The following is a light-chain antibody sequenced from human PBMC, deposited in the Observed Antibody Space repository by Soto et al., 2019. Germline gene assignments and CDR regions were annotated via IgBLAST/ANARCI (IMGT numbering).Light chain of an antibody. V-gene: IGKV1-5*01. CDR1: QSISSW. CDR2: HAS. Sequence: DIQMTQSPSTLSASVGDRVTITCRASQSISSWLAWYQQKPGKAPKLLIYHASTLESGVPSRFSGSGSGTEFTLTISSLQPDDFATYYCQQYNSYLWTFGQGTKVDIK. J-gene: IGKJ1*01. CDR3: QQYNSYLWT.